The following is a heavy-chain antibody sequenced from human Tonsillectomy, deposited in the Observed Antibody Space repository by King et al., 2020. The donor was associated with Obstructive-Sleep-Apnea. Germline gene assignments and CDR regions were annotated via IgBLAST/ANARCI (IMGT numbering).Heavy chain of an antibody. CDR3: AREGGSGDDPRPEKLDY. Sequence: VQLVESGGGVVQPGRSLRLSCAASGFTFSSYAMHWVRQAPGKGLEWVAVISYDGSNKYYADSVKGRFTISRDNSKNTLYLQMNSLRAEDTAVYYCAREGGSGDDPRPEKLDYWGEGTLGTVSS. V-gene: IGHV3-30*04. CDR2: ISYDGSNK. CDR1: GFTFSSYA. J-gene: IGHJ4*02. D-gene: IGHD5-12*01.